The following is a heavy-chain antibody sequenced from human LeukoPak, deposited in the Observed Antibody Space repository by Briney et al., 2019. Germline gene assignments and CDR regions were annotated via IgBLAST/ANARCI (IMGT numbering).Heavy chain of an antibody. V-gene: IGHV1-46*01. CDR1: GYTFTSYY. CDR3: ARDTKQLTYYDILTGYHYYYYMDV. D-gene: IGHD3-9*01. CDR2: INPSGGST. Sequence: ASVKVSCKASGYTFTSYYMHWVRQAPGQGLEWMGIINPSGGSTSYAQKFQGRVTMTRDMSTSTVYMELSSLRSEDTAVYYCARDTKQLTYYDILTGYHYYYYMDVWGKGTTVTVSS. J-gene: IGHJ6*03.